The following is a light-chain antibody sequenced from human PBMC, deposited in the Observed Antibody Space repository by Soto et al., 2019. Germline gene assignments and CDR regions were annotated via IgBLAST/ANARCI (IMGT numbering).Light chain of an antibody. CDR1: SSDVGAYNY. CDR3: TSYAGSNNFGI. CDR2: EVT. J-gene: IGLJ1*01. Sequence: QSVLTQLPSASGSPGQSVTISCTGTSSDVGAYNYVSWYQQHPGKAPKLIIYEVTKRPSGVPDRFSGSKSGNTASLTVSGLQAEDEADYYCTSYAGSNNFGIFGTGTQLTVL. V-gene: IGLV2-8*01.